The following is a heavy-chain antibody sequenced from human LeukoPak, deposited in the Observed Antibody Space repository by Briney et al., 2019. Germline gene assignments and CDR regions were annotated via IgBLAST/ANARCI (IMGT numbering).Heavy chain of an antibody. Sequence: ASMKVSCKASGYIFTSYFMHWVRQAPGQGLEWMGWISAYYGNTTYAQKFQGRVTMTTDTSTSTAYMELRSLRSDDTAVYYCARDPNAMVTSLFDYWGQGTLVTVSS. J-gene: IGHJ4*02. D-gene: IGHD5-18*01. V-gene: IGHV1-18*04. CDR1: GYIFTSYF. CDR2: ISAYYGNT. CDR3: ARDPNAMVTSLFDY.